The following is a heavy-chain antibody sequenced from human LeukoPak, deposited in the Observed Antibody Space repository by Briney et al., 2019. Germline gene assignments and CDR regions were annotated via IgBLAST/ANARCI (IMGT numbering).Heavy chain of an antibody. CDR1: GYTFTSYD. J-gene: IGHJ5*02. CDR2: MNPNSGNT. D-gene: IGHD3-9*01. Sequence: ASVKVSCKASGYTFTSYDINWVRQAPGQGREWMGWMNPNSGNTRYAQKFQGRVTMTRNTSISTAYMELSSLRSEDTAVYYCARSRSLTGFVRNWFDPWGQGTLVTVSS. V-gene: IGHV1-8*01. CDR3: ARSRSLTGFVRNWFDP.